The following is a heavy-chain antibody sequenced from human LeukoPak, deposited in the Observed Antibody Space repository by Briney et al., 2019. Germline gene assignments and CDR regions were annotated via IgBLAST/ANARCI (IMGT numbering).Heavy chain of an antibody. V-gene: IGHV4-39*01. CDR3: ARQPENYDILTGYRLWYFDL. J-gene: IGHJ2*01. CDR2: IYYSGST. Sequence: SETLSLTCTVSGGSISSSSYYWGWIRQPPGKGLEWIGSIYYSGSTYYNPSLKSRVTISVDTSKNQFSLKLSSVTAADTAVYYCARQPENYDILTGYRLWYFDLWGRGALVTVSS. CDR1: GGSISSSSYY. D-gene: IGHD3-9*01.